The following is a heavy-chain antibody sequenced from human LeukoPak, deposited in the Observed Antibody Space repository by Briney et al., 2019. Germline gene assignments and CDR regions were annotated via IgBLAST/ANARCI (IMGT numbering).Heavy chain of an antibody. J-gene: IGHJ6*02. CDR1: GFTVSSNY. D-gene: IGHD4-17*01. V-gene: IGHV3-53*05. CDR2: IYSGGST. Sequence: GGSLRLSCAASGFTVSSNYMSWVRQAPGKGLEWVSVIYSGGSTYYADSVKGRFTISRDNSKNTLYLQMNSLRAEDTAVYYCAKDLLGYGDYYYYYGMDVWGQGTTVTVSS. CDR3: AKDLLGYGDYYYYYGMDV.